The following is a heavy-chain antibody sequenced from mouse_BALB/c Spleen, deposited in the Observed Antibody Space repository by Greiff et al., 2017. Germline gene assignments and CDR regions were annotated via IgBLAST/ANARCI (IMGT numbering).Heavy chain of an antibody. CDR1: GDSITSGY. D-gene: IGHD2-14*01. Sequence: VQLKESGPSLVKPSQTLSLTCSVTGDSITSGYWNWIRKFPGNKLEYMGYISYSGSTYYNPSLKSRISITRDTSKNQYYLQLNSVTTEDTATYYCAREGVYYRYDVGYAMDYWGQGTSVTVSS. J-gene: IGHJ4*01. CDR2: ISYSGST. V-gene: IGHV3-8*02. CDR3: AREGVYYRYDVGYAMDY.